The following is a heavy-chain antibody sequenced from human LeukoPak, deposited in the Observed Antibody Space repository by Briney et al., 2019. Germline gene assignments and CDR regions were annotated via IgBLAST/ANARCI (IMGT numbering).Heavy chain of an antibody. Sequence: ASVKVSCKASGYTFTGYYMHWVRQAPGQGLEWMGWINPNSGGTNYAQKFQGRVTMTRGTSISTAYMELSRLRSDDTAVYYCARGAEGYSSGWYDYWGQGTLVTVSS. CDR2: INPNSGGT. V-gene: IGHV1-2*02. J-gene: IGHJ4*02. CDR1: GYTFTGYY. D-gene: IGHD6-19*01. CDR3: ARGAEGYSSGWYDY.